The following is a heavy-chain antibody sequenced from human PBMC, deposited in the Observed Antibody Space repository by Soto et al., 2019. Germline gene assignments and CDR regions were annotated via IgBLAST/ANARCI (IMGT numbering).Heavy chain of an antibody. J-gene: IGHJ6*02. Sequence: AAVKVSCKSSGYTFTSYGISWVRQAPGQGLERMGWISAYNGNTNYAQKLQGRVTMTTDTSTSTAYMELRSLRSDDTAVYYCARAYGSGTYYPTHLILNYYYCMDVWGQGTTVTVSS. V-gene: IGHV1-18*01. D-gene: IGHD3-10*01. CDR3: ARAYGSGTYYPTHLILNYYYCMDV. CDR1: GYTFTSYG. CDR2: ISAYNGNT.